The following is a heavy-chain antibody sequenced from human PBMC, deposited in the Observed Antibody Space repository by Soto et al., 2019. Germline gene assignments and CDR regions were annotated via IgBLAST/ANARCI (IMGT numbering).Heavy chain of an antibody. CDR2: ISWNSGSI. J-gene: IGHJ5*02. CDR1: GFTFDDYA. CDR3: AKLPWEVAPS. Sequence: PGGSLRLSCAASGFTFDDYAMHWVRQAPGKGLEWVSGISWNSGSIGYADSVKGRFTISRDNAKNSLYLQMNSLEAEDTAVYYCAKLPWEVAPSWGQGTLVTVSS. V-gene: IGHV3-9*01. D-gene: IGHD1-26*01.